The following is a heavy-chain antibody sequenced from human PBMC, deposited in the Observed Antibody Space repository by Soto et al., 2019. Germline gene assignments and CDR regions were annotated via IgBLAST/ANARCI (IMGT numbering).Heavy chain of an antibody. D-gene: IGHD3-22*01. CDR1: GGSISSYY. Sequence: PSETLSLTCTVSGGSISSYYWSWIRQPPGKGLEWIGYISYSGSTNYNPSLKSRVTISVDTSKNQFSLKLSSVTAADTAVYYCARYLPYYYDSSGYYSEWGQGTLVTVSS. J-gene: IGHJ4*02. CDR2: ISYSGST. CDR3: ARYLPYYYDSSGYYSE. V-gene: IGHV4-59*08.